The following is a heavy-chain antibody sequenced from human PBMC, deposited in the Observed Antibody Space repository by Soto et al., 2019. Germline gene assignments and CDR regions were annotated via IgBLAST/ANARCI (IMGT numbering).Heavy chain of an antibody. CDR3: ARGKGITEYSNGLIRPLTGFDM. CDR1: GGKIISHG. CDR2: INHSGST. V-gene: IGHV4-34*01. Sequence: VSGGKIISHGCSWIRKNTGKGLEWIGEINHSGSTNYNPSLKSRVTISVDTSKNQFSLKLSSVTAADTAVYYCARGKGITEYSNGLIRPLTGFDMWGPGTMVTVSS. D-gene: IGHD3-22*01. J-gene: IGHJ3*02.